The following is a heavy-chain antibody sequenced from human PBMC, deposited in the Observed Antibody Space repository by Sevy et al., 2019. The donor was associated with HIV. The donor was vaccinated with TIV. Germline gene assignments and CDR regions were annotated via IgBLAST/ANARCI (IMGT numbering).Heavy chain of an antibody. J-gene: IGHJ4*02. D-gene: IGHD3-3*01. CDR3: ASAREYYEEKSRYPDY. Sequence: ASVKVSCKVSGHRLTELSMHWVRQAPGKGLEWMGRFDPEDGERIIAQKFQGRVTMTEDTSKDTAYMELSSLRSEDTAVYYCASAREYYEEKSRYPDYWGQGTLVTVSS. V-gene: IGHV1-24*01. CDR1: GHRLTELS. CDR2: FDPEDGER.